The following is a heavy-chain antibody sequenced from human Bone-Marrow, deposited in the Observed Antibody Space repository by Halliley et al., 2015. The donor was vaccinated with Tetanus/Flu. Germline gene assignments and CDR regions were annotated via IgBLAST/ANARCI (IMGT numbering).Heavy chain of an antibody. CDR1: GYSFTSYG. J-gene: IGHJ5*02. Sequence: QLVQSGAEVKKPGASVKVSCKASGYSFTSYGISWVRQAPGQGLEWMGWISVYNGNTDYEQKFQGRLTMTTDTSTSTAYMELRSLRSDDTAVYYCARYALGKNWFDPWGRGTLVTVSS. CDR2: ISVYNGNT. D-gene: IGHD7-27*01. V-gene: IGHV1-18*04. CDR3: ARYALGKNWFDP.